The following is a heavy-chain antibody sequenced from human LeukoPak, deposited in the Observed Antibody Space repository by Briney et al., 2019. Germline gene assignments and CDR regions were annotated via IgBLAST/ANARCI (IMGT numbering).Heavy chain of an antibody. Sequence: PGGSLRLSCAASGFTFDDYAMHWVRQAPGKGLEWVSGISWNSGSIGYADSVKGRFTISRDNAKSSLYLQMNSLRAEDTALYYCAKSVGSSSSSYFDYWGQGTLVTVSS. D-gene: IGHD6-6*01. V-gene: IGHV3-9*01. CDR3: AKSVGSSSSSYFDY. CDR2: ISWNSGSI. J-gene: IGHJ4*02. CDR1: GFTFDDYA.